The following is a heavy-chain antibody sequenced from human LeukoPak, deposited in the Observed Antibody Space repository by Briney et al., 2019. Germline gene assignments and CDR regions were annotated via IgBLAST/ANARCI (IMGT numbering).Heavy chain of an antibody. D-gene: IGHD3-10*01. CDR1: GYTFTSYG. Sequence: GASVKVSCKASGYTFTSYGISWVRQAPGQGLEWMGWISAYNGNTNYAQKLQGRVTMTTDISTSTAYMELRSLRSDDTAVYYCARADTYYYLYWFDPWGQGTLVTVSS. J-gene: IGHJ5*02. V-gene: IGHV1-18*01. CDR2: ISAYNGNT. CDR3: ARADTYYYLYWFDP.